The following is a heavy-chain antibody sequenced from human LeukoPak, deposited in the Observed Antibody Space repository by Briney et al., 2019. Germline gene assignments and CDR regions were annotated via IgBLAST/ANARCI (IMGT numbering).Heavy chain of an antibody. CDR1: GFTFSSYS. Sequence: GGSLRLSCAASGFTFSSYSMNWVRRAPGKGREWASSISSSSSYIYYADSVKGRFTISRDNAKNSLYLQMNSLRAEATAVYYCAREVGYYYDSSGDDYWGQGTLVTVSS. V-gene: IGHV3-21*01. D-gene: IGHD3-22*01. J-gene: IGHJ4*02. CDR3: AREVGYYYDSSGDDY. CDR2: ISSSSSYI.